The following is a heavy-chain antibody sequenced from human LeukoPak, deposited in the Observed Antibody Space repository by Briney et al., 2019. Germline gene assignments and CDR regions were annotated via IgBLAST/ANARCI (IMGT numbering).Heavy chain of an antibody. Sequence: PGRSLRLSCVASGFTFSNYAMLWVRQAPGKGLEWVAVIPFDESNKYYTDSVKGRFTISRDNSNNTQYLQMNSLRPDDTAVYFCARDNNADYWGQGTLVTVSS. J-gene: IGHJ4*02. CDR3: ARDNNADY. D-gene: IGHD1/OR15-1a*01. CDR1: GFTFSNYA. CDR2: IPFDESNK. V-gene: IGHV3-30*04.